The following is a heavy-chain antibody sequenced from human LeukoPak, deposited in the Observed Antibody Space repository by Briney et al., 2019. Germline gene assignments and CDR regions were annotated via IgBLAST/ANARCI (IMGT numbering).Heavy chain of an antibody. CDR3: ARHYVTAAAGMDGFQH. V-gene: IGHV4-39*01. CDR1: GGSISSSSYY. J-gene: IGHJ1*01. Sequence: PSETLSLTCTVSGGSISSSSYYWGWIRQTPGKGLEWIGSIYYSGSTFYSPSLKSRVTISVDTSKNQFSLKLSSVTAADTAVYYCARHYVTAAAGMDGFQHWGQGTLVTVSS. D-gene: IGHD6-13*01. CDR2: IYYSGST.